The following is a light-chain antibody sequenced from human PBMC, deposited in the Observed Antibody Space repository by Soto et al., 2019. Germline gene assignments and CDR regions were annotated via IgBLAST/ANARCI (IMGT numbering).Light chain of an antibody. CDR2: AAS. J-gene: IGKJ1*01. Sequence: EIVLTQSPATLSLSPGERVTLSCRASQSVSSSYLVWHQQKPGQAPRLLIYAASRRATGIPSRFSGSGSGTEFTLTISSLQPDDFATYYCQQFNTSPWTFGQGTKVDI. CDR1: QSVSSSY. V-gene: IGKV3-20*02. CDR3: QQFNTSPWT.